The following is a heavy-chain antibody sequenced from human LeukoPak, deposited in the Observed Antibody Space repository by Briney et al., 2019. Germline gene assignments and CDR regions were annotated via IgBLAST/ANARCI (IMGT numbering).Heavy chain of an antibody. CDR2: INSAGSRP. D-gene: IGHD1-1*01. CDR3: AKTTGRKNAFDI. V-gene: IGHV3-74*01. Sequence: GGSLRLSCAASRFTFSSYWMRWVRQAPGKGLVWVSRINSAGSRPTYAASVKGRFTISRANAKNTLYLKMNSLRAEEPAVYYCAKTTGRKNAFDIWGQGTMVTVSS. J-gene: IGHJ3*02. CDR1: RFTFSSYW.